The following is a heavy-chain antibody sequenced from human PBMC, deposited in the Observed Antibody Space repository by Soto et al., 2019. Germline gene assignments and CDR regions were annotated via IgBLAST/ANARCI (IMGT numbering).Heavy chain of an antibody. CDR1: GDSVSSSSAA. D-gene: IGHD3-16*01. Sequence: SQTLSLTCDISGDSVSSSSAAWNWIRQSPSRGLEWLGRTYYRSKWIHEYTVSMESRITINPDTSKNQFSLHIYSVTPEDTAMYYCAGVVWFRGMDVWGQGXPVTVYS. CDR3: AGVVWFRGMDV. V-gene: IGHV6-1*01. J-gene: IGHJ6*02. CDR2: TYYRSKWIH.